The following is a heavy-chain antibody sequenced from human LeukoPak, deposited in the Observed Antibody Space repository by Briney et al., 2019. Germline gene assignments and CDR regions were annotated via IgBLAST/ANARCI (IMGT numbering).Heavy chain of an antibody. CDR1: GFTFSSYE. V-gene: IGHV3-30-3*01. D-gene: IGHD3-10*01. Sequence: GGSLRLSCAASGFTFSSYEMNWVRQAPGKGLEWVAVISYDGSNKYYADSVKGRFTISRDNSKNTLYLQMNSLRAEDTAVYYCARPPYYGSGSYFDYWGQGTLVTVSS. CDR2: ISYDGSNK. CDR3: ARPPYYGSGSYFDY. J-gene: IGHJ4*02.